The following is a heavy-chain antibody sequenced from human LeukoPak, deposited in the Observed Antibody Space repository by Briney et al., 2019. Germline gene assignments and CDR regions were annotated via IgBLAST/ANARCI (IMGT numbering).Heavy chain of an antibody. V-gene: IGHV3-7*01. J-gene: IGHJ4*02. CDR1: GFTFSSYW. CDR2: IKQDGSEK. CDR3: ARDRMMGYESSRYIDY. Sequence: GGSLRLSCAASGFTFSSYWMSWVRQAPGKGLEWVANIKQDGSEKYYVDSVKGRFTISRDNAKNSLYLQMNSLRAEDTAVYYCARDRMMGYESSRYIDYWGQGTLVTVSS. D-gene: IGHD3-22*01.